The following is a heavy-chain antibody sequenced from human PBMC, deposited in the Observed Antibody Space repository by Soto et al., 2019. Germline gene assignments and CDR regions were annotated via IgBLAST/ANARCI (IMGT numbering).Heavy chain of an antibody. V-gene: IGHV1-3*01. J-gene: IGHJ6*02. Sequence: QVQLVQSGAEVKKPGASVKVSCKASGYTFTSYAMHWMRQAPGQRLEWMGLINACNGNTKYSQKYQGRVTITRDTSAGTAYMGLSSLRSKDTAVYYCARTVGNSYGMDVWGQGPTVTVSS. CDR1: GYTFTSYA. CDR2: INACNGNT. CDR3: ARTVGNSYGMDV. D-gene: IGHD4-17*01.